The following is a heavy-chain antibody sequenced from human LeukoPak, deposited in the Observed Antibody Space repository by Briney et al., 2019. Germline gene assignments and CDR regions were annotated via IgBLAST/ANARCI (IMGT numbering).Heavy chain of an antibody. Sequence: PSETLSLTCAVYIESFSGYHWNWIRQPPGKGLEWIGSIYYSGSTYYNPSLKSRVTISVDTSKNQFSLKLSSVTAADTAVYYCARSRPLRFFDYWGQGTLVTVSS. V-gene: IGHV4-34*01. J-gene: IGHJ4*02. CDR2: IYYSGST. CDR1: IESFSGYH. CDR3: ARSRPLRFFDY. D-gene: IGHD4-17*01.